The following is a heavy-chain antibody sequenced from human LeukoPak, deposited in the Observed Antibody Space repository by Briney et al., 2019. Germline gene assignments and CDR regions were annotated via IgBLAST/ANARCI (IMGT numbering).Heavy chain of an antibody. D-gene: IGHD2-15*01. J-gene: IGHJ6*02. V-gene: IGHV3-30*18. Sequence: PGRSLRLSCAASGFTFSSYGMHWVRQAPGKGLEWVAVISYDGSNKYYADSVKGRFTISRDNSKNTLYLQMNSLRAEDTAVYYCAKGSLNCSGGSCYSYDYYYGMDVWGQGTTVTVSS. CDR3: AKGSLNCSGGSCYSYDYYYGMDV. CDR1: GFTFSSYG. CDR2: ISYDGSNK.